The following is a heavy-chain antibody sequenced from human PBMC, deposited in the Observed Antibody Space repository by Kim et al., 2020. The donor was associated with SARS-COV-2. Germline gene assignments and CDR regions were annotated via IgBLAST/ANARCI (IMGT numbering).Heavy chain of an antibody. V-gene: IGHV3-7*03. CDR3: ARTNGYNDN. Sequence: GGSLRLSCVVSGFTFSRYWMTWVRQAPRKGLEWVANIHQDGSDKFYVDSVKGRFTISRDSAKNSLYLQMNNLRVEDTAVYYCARTNGYNDNWGQGILVTV. J-gene: IGHJ4*02. CDR1: GFTFSRYW. CDR2: IHQDGSDK. D-gene: IGHD2-8*01.